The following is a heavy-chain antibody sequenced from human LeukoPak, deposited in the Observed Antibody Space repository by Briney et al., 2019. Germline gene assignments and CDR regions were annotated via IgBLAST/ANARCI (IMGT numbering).Heavy chain of an antibody. CDR2: FDPEDGET. CDR1: GYTLTELS. D-gene: IGHD6-19*01. CDR3: ATGLGWAGQGNWFDP. J-gene: IGHJ5*02. Sequence: GASVKVSCKVSGYTLTELSMHWVRQAPGKGLEWMGGFDPEDGETIYAQKFQGTVTMTEDTSAGTAYMELSSLRSEDTAVYYCATGLGWAGQGNWFDPWGQGTLVTVSS. V-gene: IGHV1-24*01.